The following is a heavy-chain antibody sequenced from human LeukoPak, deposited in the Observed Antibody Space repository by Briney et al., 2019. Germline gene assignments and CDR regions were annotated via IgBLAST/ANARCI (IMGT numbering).Heavy chain of an antibody. CDR1: GFTFSSDA. D-gene: IGHD6-6*01. J-gene: IGHJ6*02. CDR3: AKEAGEYSRTWVYQYYGMDV. CDR2: ISGSGGST. V-gene: IGHV3-23*01. Sequence: PGGSLRLSCAASGFTFSSDAMNWVRQPPGKGLEWVSGISGSGGSTYYADSVKGRFTISRDNSKNTLYLQMNSLRAEDTAVYYCAKEAGEYSRTWVYQYYGMDVWGQGTTVTVSS.